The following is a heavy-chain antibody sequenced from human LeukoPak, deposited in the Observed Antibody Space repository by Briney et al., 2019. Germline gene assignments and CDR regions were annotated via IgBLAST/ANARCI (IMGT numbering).Heavy chain of an antibody. D-gene: IGHD3-22*01. Sequence: GESLKISCKGSGYSFTTYWIGWVRQMPRKGLEWMGIIYPGDSDTRYSPSFQGQVTISADKSISTAYLQWSSLKASDTAMYYCAREYDSRGYYYIYWGQGTLVTVSS. V-gene: IGHV5-51*01. CDR1: GYSFTTYW. CDR2: IYPGDSDT. CDR3: AREYDSRGYYYIY. J-gene: IGHJ4*02.